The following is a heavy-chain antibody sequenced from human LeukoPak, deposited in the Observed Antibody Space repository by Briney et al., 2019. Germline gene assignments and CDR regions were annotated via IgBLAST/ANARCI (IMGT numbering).Heavy chain of an antibody. D-gene: IGHD3-3*01. J-gene: IGHJ4*02. CDR3: TRDPGDFWSGYSDY. Sequence: KPGRSLRLPCTASGFTFGDYAMSWFRQAPGKGLEWVGFIRSKAYGGTTEYAASVKGRFTISRDDSKSIAYLQMNSLKTEDTAVYYCTRDPGDFWSGYSDYWGQGTLVTVSS. CDR2: IRSKAYGGTT. CDR1: GFTFGDYA. V-gene: IGHV3-49*05.